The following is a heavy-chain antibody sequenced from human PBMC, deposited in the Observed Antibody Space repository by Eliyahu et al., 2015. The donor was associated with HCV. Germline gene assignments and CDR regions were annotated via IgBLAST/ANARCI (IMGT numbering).Heavy chain of an antibody. CDR1: GGTFSSYA. D-gene: IGHD5-12*01. CDR2: IIPIFGIA. CDR3: ARFGGYGLVGGIDY. J-gene: IGHJ4*02. V-gene: IGHV1-69*04. Sequence: QVQLVQSGAEVKKPGSSVKVSCKASGGTFSSYAISWVRQAPGQGLEWMGRIIPIFGIANYAQKFQGRVTITADKSTSTAYMELSSLRSEDTAVYYCARFGGYGLVGGIDYWGQGTLVTVSS.